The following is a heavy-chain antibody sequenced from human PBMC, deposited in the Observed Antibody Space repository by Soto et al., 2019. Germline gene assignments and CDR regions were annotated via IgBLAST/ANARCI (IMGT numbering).Heavy chain of an antibody. V-gene: IGHV1-69*06. D-gene: IGHD3-16*01. CDR3: ARVPSRYGPEMGYYYYGMDV. CDR2: IIPIFGTA. J-gene: IGHJ6*02. CDR1: GGTFSSYA. Sequence: SVKVSCKASGGTFSSYAISWVRQAPGQGLEWMGGIIPIFGTANYAQKFQGRVTITADKSTSTAYMELSSLGSEDTAVYYCARVPSRYGPEMGYYYYGMDVWGQGTTGTVSS.